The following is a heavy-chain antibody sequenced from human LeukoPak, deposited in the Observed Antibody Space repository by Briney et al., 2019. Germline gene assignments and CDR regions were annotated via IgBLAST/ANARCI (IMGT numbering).Heavy chain of an antibody. J-gene: IGHJ5*01. CDR3: VRGGEIGFDS. CDR1: GFTFSSYW. Sequence: PGGSLRLSCAASGFTFSSYWMHWVRQAPGKGLVWVSRINSDGSSTSYADSVKGRFTISRDNAKNSLYLQMNSLRAGDTALYYCVRGGEIGFDSWGQGTLVTVSS. CDR2: INSDGSST. D-gene: IGHD3-10*01. V-gene: IGHV3-74*01.